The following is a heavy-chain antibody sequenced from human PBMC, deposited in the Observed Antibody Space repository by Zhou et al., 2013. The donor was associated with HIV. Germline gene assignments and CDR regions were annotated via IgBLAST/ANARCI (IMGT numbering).Heavy chain of an antibody. D-gene: IGHD3-22*01. J-gene: IGHJ3*02. CDR2: LDPETAET. CDR1: GYTLADIS. Sequence: QVQLQQSGPEVEKPGASVMVSCKVSGYTLADISIHWVRQVPGQGLEWMGRLDPETAETVSSQTFQGRVAMTEDTSRDTAYMLLTNLTSDDTAVYYCARVASPPRYYDSSGYFDAFDIWGQRDKWSPSLQ. CDR3: ARVASPPRYYDSSGYFDAFDI. V-gene: IGHV1-24*01.